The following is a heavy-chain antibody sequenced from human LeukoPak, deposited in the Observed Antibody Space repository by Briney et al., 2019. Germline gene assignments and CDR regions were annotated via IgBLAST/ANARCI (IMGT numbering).Heavy chain of an antibody. CDR3: ASPYSSSSSGGY. D-gene: IGHD6-6*01. CDR2: MNHRGST. CDR1: GGSFSGYC. V-gene: IGHV4-34*01. Sequence: SETLSLTCADYGGSFSGYCWSWVRQPPGKGLEWIGEMNHRGSTNYNPSLTSRVTISVETSKNQFSLKLSSGLAADPAVYYCASPYSSSSSGGYWGQGTLVTVSS. J-gene: IGHJ4*02.